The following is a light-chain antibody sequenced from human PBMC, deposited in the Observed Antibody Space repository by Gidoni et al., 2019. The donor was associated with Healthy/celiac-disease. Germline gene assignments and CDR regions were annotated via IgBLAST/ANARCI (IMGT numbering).Light chain of an antibody. V-gene: IGLV3-25*02. CDR3: QSADSSGSSWV. J-gene: IGLJ3*02. CDR2: KDS. CDR1: ALPKQY. Sequence: SYELTQPPSVSVSPGQTARITCSGDALPKQYAYWYQQKPGQAPVLVIYKDSERPSGIPERFSGSSSGTTVTLTISGVQAEDEADYYCQSADSSGSSWVFGGGTKLTV.